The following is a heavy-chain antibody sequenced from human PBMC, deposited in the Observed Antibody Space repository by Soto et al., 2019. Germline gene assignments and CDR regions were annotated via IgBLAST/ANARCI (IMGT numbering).Heavy chain of an antibody. CDR2: ISGSGTTT. CDR3: ASKLTFGASSDY. CDR1: GFSFSAYA. J-gene: IGHJ4*02. Sequence: EVQLLESGGGLVQPGGSLRLSCATSGFSFSAYAMNWVRQAPGKGLEWVSTISGSGTTTYYADSMKGRFTISRDNSKNTLYLHMNSLRAEDAALYYCASKLTFGASSDYWGQGTLVTVSS. D-gene: IGHD1-1*01. V-gene: IGHV3-23*01.